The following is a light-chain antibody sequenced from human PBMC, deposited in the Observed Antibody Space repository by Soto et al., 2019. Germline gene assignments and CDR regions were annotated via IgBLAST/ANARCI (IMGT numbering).Light chain of an antibody. Sequence: EIVLTHSPGTLSLSPGERATLSCRASLTISDNYLAWYQQKAGQAPRLVIFGASSRATGIPDRFSGSGSGTDFTLTISRLEPEDFAVYYCQQYVSSPWAFGQGTKVEI. CDR1: LTISDNY. CDR3: QQYVSSPWA. J-gene: IGKJ1*01. V-gene: IGKV3-20*01. CDR2: GAS.